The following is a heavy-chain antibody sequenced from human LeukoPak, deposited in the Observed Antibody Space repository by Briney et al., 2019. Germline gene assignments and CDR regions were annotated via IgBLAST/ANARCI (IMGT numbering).Heavy chain of an antibody. CDR3: ARGLHDYPDY. CDR1: GFTFTSYG. Sequence: GGSLRLSCVASGFTFTSYGMSWVRQAPGKGLEWVSSISSSNTYIYYADSVKGRFTISRDNAKNSLYLQMNSLRAEDTAVYYCARGLHDYPDYWGQGTLVTVSS. V-gene: IGHV3-21*01. J-gene: IGHJ4*02. CDR2: ISSSNTYI.